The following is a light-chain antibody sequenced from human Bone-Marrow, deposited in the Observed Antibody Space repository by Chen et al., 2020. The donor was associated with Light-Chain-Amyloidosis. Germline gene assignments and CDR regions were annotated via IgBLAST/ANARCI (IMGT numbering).Light chain of an antibody. CDR3: QVWDRRSDRPV. V-gene: IGLV3-21*02. CDR2: DDS. J-gene: IGLJ3*02. Sequence: SYVLTQPSSVSVAPGQTPTIACGGNNIGSTSVHWYQQTPGQAPLLVVYDDSDRPSGIPERLSGSNSGNTATLTISRVEAGDEADYYCQVWDRRSDRPVFGGGTKLTVL. CDR1: NIGSTS.